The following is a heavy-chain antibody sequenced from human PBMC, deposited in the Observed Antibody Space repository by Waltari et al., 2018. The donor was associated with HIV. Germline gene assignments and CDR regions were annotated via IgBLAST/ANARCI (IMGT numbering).Heavy chain of an antibody. CDR2: IYSKSNT. CDR3: ARMHRYYGSQQARYFYYGVDV. V-gene: IGHV3-53*01. CDR1: GFDVSSSY. D-gene: IGHD3-10*01. Sequence: EVQLVESGGDVTQPGGSLRLSCVISGFDVSSSYMSWVRQAPGKGLEWVSVIYSKSNTYYLESGKGRFTIFRDNSKNTLYLQMNSLRAEDTAVYYCARMHRYYGSQQARYFYYGVDVWGQGTTVTVS. J-gene: IGHJ6*02.